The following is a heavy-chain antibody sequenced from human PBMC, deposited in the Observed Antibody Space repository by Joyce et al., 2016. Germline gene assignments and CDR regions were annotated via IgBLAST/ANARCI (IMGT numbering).Heavy chain of an antibody. CDR3: ARGDLRTSSPLFWYFAL. D-gene: IGHD2-2*01. Sequence: QVQLVQSGAEVKKPGASVKVSCKASGFTFTDYYIHWVRQAPGQGLEWMGRINRKSGGTEYPQKLQGRVTMTRDTSIRTAYMELTGLRSDDTAVYYGARGDLRTSSPLFWYFALWGRGTLVTVSS. V-gene: IGHV1-2*02. CDR1: GFTFTDYY. J-gene: IGHJ2*01. CDR2: INRKSGGT.